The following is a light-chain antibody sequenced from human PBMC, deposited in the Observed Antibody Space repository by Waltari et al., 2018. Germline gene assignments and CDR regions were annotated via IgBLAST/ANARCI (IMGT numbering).Light chain of an antibody. CDR2: TND. CDR1: SSNIGSNA. J-gene: IGLJ2*01. Sequence: LSQPPSASGTPGQGVAISCSGSSSNIGSNAVDWYQQFPGSAPKLLIYTNDQRPSGVPGRFSGSKSGTSASLAISGLQSEDEAHYYCATWDNSLNGPVFGGGTKLTVL. CDR3: ATWDNSLNGPV. V-gene: IGLV1-44*01.